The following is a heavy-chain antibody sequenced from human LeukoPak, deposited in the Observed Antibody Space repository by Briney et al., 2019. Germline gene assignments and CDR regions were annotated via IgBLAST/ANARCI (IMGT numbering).Heavy chain of an antibody. V-gene: IGHV4-39*01. CDR2: IYYGGTT. Sequence: PSETLSLTCTVSGGSISSSTYHWGWTRQPPGKGLEWIGSIYYGGTTYSNPSLNSRVTISRDTSKNQFSLQLHSVTAADTAVYYCVRHDGRGGATMGAWDCWGQGSLVTVSS. CDR1: GGSISSSTYH. J-gene: IGHJ4*02. D-gene: IGHD4/OR15-4a*01. CDR3: VRHDGRGGATMGAWDC.